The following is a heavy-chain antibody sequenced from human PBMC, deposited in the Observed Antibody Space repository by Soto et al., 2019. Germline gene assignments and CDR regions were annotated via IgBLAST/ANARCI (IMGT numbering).Heavy chain of an antibody. V-gene: IGHV1-8*01. D-gene: IGHD2-2*03. J-gene: IGHJ4*02. CDR1: GYTFTGYD. Sequence: QVQLVQSGAEVKRPGASVKVSCKASGYTFTGYDVNWVRQATGQGLEWVGWMNPNTGVAGFAQKFQGRVTLTGNTSITTAYMELSSLRSQDTAVYYCVRGLRRGYSVYWGQGTLVTVSS. CDR2: MNPNTGVA. CDR3: VRGLRRGYSVY.